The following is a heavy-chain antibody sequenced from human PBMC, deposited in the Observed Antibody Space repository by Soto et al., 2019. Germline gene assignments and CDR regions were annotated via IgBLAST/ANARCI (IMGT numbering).Heavy chain of an antibody. V-gene: IGHV3-74*01. CDR3: VRDQSGTYVMDV. J-gene: IGHJ6*02. CDR1: GFTFSGYW. Sequence: EVQLVESGGDLVQPGGSLRLACAASGFTFSGYWMHWVRQAPGKGLVWVSRTNSDGSITDYADSVKGRFTIHRDNAQNKVYLQMNNLRDEGTAVYYGVRDQSGTYVMDVWGQGTTVTVSS. D-gene: IGHD3-10*01. CDR2: TNSDGSIT.